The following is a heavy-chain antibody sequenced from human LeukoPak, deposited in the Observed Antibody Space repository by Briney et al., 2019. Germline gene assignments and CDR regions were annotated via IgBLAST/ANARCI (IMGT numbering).Heavy chain of an antibody. CDR2: ISWNSGSI. J-gene: IGHJ4*02. V-gene: IGHV3-9*01. CDR3: AKDKEYYYDSSGSRFDY. CDR1: GFTFDDHG. D-gene: IGHD3-22*01. Sequence: GRSLRLSCAASGFTFDDHGMHWVRQAPGKGLEWVSGISWNSGSIGYADSVKGRFTISRDNAKNSLYLQMNSLRAEDTALYYCAKDKEYYYDSSGSRFDYWGQGTLVTVSS.